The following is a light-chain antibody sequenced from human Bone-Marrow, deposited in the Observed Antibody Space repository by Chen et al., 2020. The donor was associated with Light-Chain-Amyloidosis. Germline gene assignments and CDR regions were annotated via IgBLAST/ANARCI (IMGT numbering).Light chain of an antibody. CDR2: DAS. J-gene: IGKJ3*01. Sequence: LKQSPATLSRSPGETATLSCRASHDIDTHLAWYQVRSGQPPRLLIYDASNRPADVPLRFSGSGAGTDFTRTIVGLEADDFALYYCQQRSDWPPEFTFGPGTRVDLK. CDR3: QQRSDWPPEFT. CDR1: HDIDTH. V-gene: IGKV3D-11*03.